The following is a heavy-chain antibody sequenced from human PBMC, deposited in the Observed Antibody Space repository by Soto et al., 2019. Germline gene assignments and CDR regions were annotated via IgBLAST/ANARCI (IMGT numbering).Heavy chain of an antibody. CDR2: INPNSGGT. V-gene: IGHV1-2*02. J-gene: IGHJ6*02. CDR1: GYTFTGYY. D-gene: IGHD3-22*01. CDR3: PKNLPYYNNSSPYYGMDF. Sequence: QVQLVQSGAEVKKPGASVKVSCKASGYTFTGYYMHWVRQAPGQGLEWMGWINPNSGGTNYAQKFQGRVTMTRDTPTTKAYMDLGGVKSDDTAVYYGPKNLPYYNNSSPYYGMDFWGQGTRSPSP.